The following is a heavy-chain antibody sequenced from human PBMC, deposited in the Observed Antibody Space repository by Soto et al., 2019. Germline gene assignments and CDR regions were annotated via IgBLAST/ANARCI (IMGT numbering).Heavy chain of an antibody. CDR1: GDSVSSNSAA. J-gene: IGHJ6*02. CDR2: TYYRSKWYN. V-gene: IGHV6-1*01. CDR3: ARDHVLRFLEWLSNEYYGMDV. Sequence: SQTLSLTCAISGDSVSSNSAAWNWIRQSPSRGLEWLGRTYYRSKWYNDYAVSVKSRITINPDTSKNQFSLQLNSVTPEDTAVYYCARDHVLRFLEWLSNEYYGMDVWGQGTTVTVYS. D-gene: IGHD3-3*01.